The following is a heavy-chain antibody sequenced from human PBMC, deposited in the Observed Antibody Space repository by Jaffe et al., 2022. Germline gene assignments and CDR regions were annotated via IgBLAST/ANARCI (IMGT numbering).Heavy chain of an antibody. CDR1: GFSLSTSAVG. J-gene: IGHJ4*02. CDR2: FYWNDDK. Sequence: QITLKESGPSLVKPTQTLTLTCTFSGFSLSTSAVGVGWIRQPPGKALEWLALFYWNDDKTYNPSLKSRLTITKDTSKNQVILTMTNMDPVDTATYYCAHRQLARQFDYWGQGTLVTVSS. D-gene: IGHD1-1*01. V-gene: IGHV2-5*01. CDR3: AHRQLARQFDY.